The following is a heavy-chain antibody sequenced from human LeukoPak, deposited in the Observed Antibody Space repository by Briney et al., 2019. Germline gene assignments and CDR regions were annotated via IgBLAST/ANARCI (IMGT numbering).Heavy chain of an antibody. V-gene: IGHV3-23*01. CDR3: ATGYSSGPRIDY. J-gene: IGHJ4*02. D-gene: IGHD6-19*01. CDR1: GFTFTSYA. CDR2: ISGSGGTT. Sequence: GGSLRLSCAASGFTFTSYAMNWVRQAPGKGLEWVSAISGSGGTTYYADSVKGRFTISRDNSKNTLYLQMNSLRAEDTAVYHCATGYSSGPRIDYWGQGTLVTVSS.